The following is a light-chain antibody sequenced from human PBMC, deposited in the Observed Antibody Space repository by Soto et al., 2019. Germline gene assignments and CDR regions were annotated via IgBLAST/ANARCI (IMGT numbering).Light chain of an antibody. V-gene: IGLV1-40*01. CDR1: NSNIGAGYD. CDR3: QSYDSSLSGYV. J-gene: IGLJ1*01. Sequence: QSVLTQPPSVSGAPGQRVTISCTGSNSNIGAGYDVHWYQQLPGTAPKLLIYGNNNRPSGVPDRFSGSKSGTSASLAITGLQAEDEADFYCQSYDSSLSGYVFGTGTNLTVL. CDR2: GNN.